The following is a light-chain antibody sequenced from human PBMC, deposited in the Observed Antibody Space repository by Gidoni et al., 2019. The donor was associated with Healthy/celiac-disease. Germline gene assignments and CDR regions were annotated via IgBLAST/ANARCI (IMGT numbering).Light chain of an antibody. CDR3: QQYNSYPIT. V-gene: IGKV1-5*03. CDR1: QSISSW. Sequence: DIQMTQSPSTLSASVGDRVTITYRASQSISSWLAWYQQKPGKAPKLLIYKASSLESGVPSRFSGRGSGTEFTLTISSLQPDDFATYYCQQYNSYPITFGQGTRLEIK. CDR2: KAS. J-gene: IGKJ5*01.